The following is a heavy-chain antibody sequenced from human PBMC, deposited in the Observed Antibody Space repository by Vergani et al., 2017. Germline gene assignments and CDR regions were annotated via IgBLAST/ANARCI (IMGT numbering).Heavy chain of an antibody. CDR2: ISGSSSYV. CDR1: GFSFSSYS. J-gene: IGHJ4*02. CDR3: AKDPRQGEVTLSYVDY. D-gene: IGHD3-16*01. Sequence: EVQLVESGGGLVKPGGSLRLSCAASGFSFSSYSMNWVRQAPGKGLEWVASISGSSSYVFYRDSVEGRFTITRDNAKKSVYLQMNSLRAEDTAMYFCAKDPRQGEVTLSYVDYWGQGTLVTVSS. V-gene: IGHV3-21*02.